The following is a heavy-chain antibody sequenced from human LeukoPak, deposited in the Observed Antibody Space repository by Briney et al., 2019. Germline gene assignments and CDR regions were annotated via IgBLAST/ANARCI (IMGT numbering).Heavy chain of an antibody. J-gene: IGHJ4*02. V-gene: IGHV3-7*01. CDR3: ARVLPVASRDY. D-gene: IGHD2-2*01. Sequence: GGSLRLSCAASGFTFSTYWMSWVRQAPGKGLEWVANIKQDGSDKFYVDSVKGRFTISRDNAKNSMYLQMNSLRAEDTALYYCARVLPVASRDYWGQGTLVTVSS. CDR1: GFTFSTYW. CDR2: IKQDGSDK.